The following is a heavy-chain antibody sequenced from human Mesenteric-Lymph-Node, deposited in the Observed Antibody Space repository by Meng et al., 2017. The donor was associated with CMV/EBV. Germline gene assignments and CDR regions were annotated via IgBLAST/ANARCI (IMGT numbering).Heavy chain of an antibody. J-gene: IGHJ6*02. V-gene: IGHV3-33*06. Sequence: GESLKISCAASGFTFSSYEMNWVRQAPGKGLEWVAVIWYDGSNKYYADSVKGRFTISRDNSKNTLYLQMNSLRAEDTAVYYCAKDGHWSPGEDYYYYYGMDVWGQGTTVTVSS. CDR2: IWYDGSNK. CDR3: AKDGHWSPGEDYYYYYGMDV. CDR1: GFTFSSYE. D-gene: IGHD1-1*01.